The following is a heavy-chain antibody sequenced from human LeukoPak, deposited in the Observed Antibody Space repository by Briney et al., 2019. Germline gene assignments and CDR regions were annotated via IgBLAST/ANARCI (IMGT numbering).Heavy chain of an antibody. CDR1: GVIFSNYW. D-gene: IGHD5-18*01. J-gene: IGHJ4*02. CDR3: ARGGGYSYGSFDY. Sequence: GGSLRLSCTASGVIFSNYWMHWVRQAPGKGLVWVSRINRDGSSTSYADSVKGRFTISRDNAKNTLYLQMNSLRAEDTAVYYCARGGGYSYGSFDYWGQGTLVTVSS. CDR2: INRDGSST. V-gene: IGHV3-74*01.